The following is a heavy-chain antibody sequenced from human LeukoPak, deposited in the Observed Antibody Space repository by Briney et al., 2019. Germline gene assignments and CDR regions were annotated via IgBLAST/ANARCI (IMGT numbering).Heavy chain of an antibody. V-gene: IGHV3-7*01. D-gene: IGHD3-3*01. CDR2: IKQDGSEK. CDR3: ARDPYYDFWSGYHHFDY. CDR1: GFTFSSYW. Sequence: GSLRLSCAASGFTFSSYWMSWVRQAPGKGLEWVANIKQDGSEKYYVDSVKGRFTISRDNAKNSLYLQMNSLRAEDTAVYYCARDPYYDFWSGYHHFDYWGQGTLVTVSS. J-gene: IGHJ4*02.